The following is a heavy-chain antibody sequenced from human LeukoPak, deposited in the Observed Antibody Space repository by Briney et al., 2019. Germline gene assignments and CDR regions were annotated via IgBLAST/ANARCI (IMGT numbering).Heavy chain of an antibody. Sequence: KAGGSLRLSCAASGCTFSSYSMNWVRQAPGKGLEWVSSISSSSRYIYYADSVKGRFTISRDNAKNSLYLQMNSLRAEDTAVYYCARGGSDILTQHDYWGQGTLVTVSS. J-gene: IGHJ4*02. CDR1: GCTFSSYS. CDR3: ARGGSDILTQHDY. CDR2: ISSSSRYI. V-gene: IGHV3-21*01. D-gene: IGHD3-9*01.